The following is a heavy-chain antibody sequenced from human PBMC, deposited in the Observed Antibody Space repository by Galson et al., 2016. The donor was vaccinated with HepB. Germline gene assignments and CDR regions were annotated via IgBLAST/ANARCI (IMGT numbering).Heavy chain of an antibody. CDR3: ARDGHLSYFDF. CDR2: IWYDGSQK. CDR1: GFTFSFYA. Sequence: SLRLSCAASGFTFSFYAMDWVRQAPGKGLEWVAVIWYDGSQKYYADSVKGRFTISRDNSKNTMYLHMSSLRVDDTAVYYCARDGHLSYFDFWGQGTLVAVSS. V-gene: IGHV3-33*01. J-gene: IGHJ4*02.